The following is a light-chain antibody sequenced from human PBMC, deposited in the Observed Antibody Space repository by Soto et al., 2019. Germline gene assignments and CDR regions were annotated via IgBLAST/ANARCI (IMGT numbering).Light chain of an antibody. CDR2: KAS. J-gene: IGKJ2*01. V-gene: IGKV1-5*03. Sequence: DIQLTQSPSTLPAPIKDRVSITCRASQSVRNWLAWYQQKPGEAPKLLIYKASSLASGVPPRFSGSGFGTDFTLTISSLQPDDLATYYCQQYNYYPYAFGQGTNVDIK. CDR1: QSVRNW. CDR3: QQYNYYPYA.